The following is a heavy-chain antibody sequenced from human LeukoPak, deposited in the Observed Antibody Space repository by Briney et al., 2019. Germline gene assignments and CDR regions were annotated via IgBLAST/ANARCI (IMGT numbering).Heavy chain of an antibody. V-gene: IGHV1-69*04. CDR2: IIPILGIA. J-gene: IGHJ6*02. CDR1: GGTFSSYA. CDR3: ARGSTTGTSHCYYYGMDV. D-gene: IGHD1-1*01. Sequence: ASVKVSCKASGGTFSSYAISWVRQAPGQGLEWMGRIIPILGIANYAQKFQGRVTITADKSTSTAYMELSSLRSEDTAVYYCARGSTTGTSHCYYYGMDVWGQGTTVTVSS.